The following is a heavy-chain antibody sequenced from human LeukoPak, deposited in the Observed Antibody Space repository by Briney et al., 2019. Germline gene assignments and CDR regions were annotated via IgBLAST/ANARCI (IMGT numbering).Heavy chain of an antibody. CDR1: GFTFSSYS. CDR3: ARHVDY. J-gene: IGHJ4*02. V-gene: IGHV4-59*08. CDR2: IFCSGGT. Sequence: GSLRLSCAASGFTFSSYSMNWVRQAPGKGLEWLGCIFCSGGTNYKPSLKSRITISVDTSKNQLSLRLSSVTAADTAVYYCARHVDYWGQGTLVTVSS.